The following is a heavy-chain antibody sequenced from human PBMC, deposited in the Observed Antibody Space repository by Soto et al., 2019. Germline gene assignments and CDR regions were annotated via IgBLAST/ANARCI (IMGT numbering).Heavy chain of an antibody. CDR3: ARQGFWALHGLVDV. Sequence: QVPLQESGPGLVKPSETLSLSCTVSGGSISNYYWSWFRQTPGKGLEWIGYVHDSWGSNYNPSLKSRVAISLATSKSQFSLKLTSVTATDTAVYYCARQGFWALHGLVDVWGQGTTVTVSS. CDR2: VHDSWGS. CDR1: GGSISNYY. J-gene: IGHJ6*02. D-gene: IGHD1-26*01. V-gene: IGHV4-59*08.